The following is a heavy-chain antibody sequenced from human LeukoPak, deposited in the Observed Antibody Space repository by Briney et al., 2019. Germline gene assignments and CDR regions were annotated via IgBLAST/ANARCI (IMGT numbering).Heavy chain of an antibody. V-gene: IGHV3-30*02. CDR2: IRYDGSNK. CDR3: APQGVYYFDY. CDR1: GFTFSSYG. J-gene: IGHJ4*02. Sequence: PGGSLRLSCAASGFTFSSYGMRWVRQAPGKGLEWVAFIRYDGSNKYYADSVKGRFTISRDNSKNTLYLQMNSLRAEDTAVYYCAPQGVYYFDYWGQGTLVTVSS.